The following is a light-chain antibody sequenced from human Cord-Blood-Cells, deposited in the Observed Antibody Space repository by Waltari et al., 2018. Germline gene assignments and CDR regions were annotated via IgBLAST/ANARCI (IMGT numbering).Light chain of an antibody. Sequence: SYELTQPPTVSVSPGQTASITCSGAKLGDKYACWYQQKPGQSPVLVIYQDSKRPSGLPERFSGSNSGNTATLTISGTQAMDEADYYCQAWDSSTAVFGGGTKLTVL. CDR2: QDS. J-gene: IGLJ3*02. V-gene: IGLV3-1*01. CDR3: QAWDSSTAV. CDR1: KLGDKY.